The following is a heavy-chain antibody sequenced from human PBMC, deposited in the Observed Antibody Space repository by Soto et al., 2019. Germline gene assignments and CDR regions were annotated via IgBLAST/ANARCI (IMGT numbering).Heavy chain of an antibody. CDR1: GFTFSTYP. Sequence: EVQLSESGVGLVQPGGSLILSCVASGFTFSTYPMDWVRPAPGKGREWVSAITGTGATTYYADSVRGRFTISRDNSKKTLFLQMTSLRVEDTAIYFCVKEPPLRETLSGCFDPWGQGTLVTVSS. CDR2: ITGTGATT. CDR3: VKEPPLRETLSGCFDP. V-gene: IGHV3-23*01. D-gene: IGHD3-16*02. J-gene: IGHJ5*02.